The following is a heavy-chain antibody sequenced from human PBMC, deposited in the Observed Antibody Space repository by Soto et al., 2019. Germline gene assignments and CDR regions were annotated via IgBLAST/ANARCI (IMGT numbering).Heavy chain of an antibody. CDR2: IVVGSGNT. CDR1: GFTFTSSA. Sequence: QMQLVQSGPEVKKPGTSVKVSCKASGFTFTSSAVQWVRQARGQRLEWIGWIVVGSGNTNYAQKFQERVTITRDMSTSTSYMELSSLRSEDTAVYYCAASDYSNPPDYYYYGMDVWGQGTTGTVSS. V-gene: IGHV1-58*01. D-gene: IGHD4-4*01. CDR3: AASDYSNPPDYYYYGMDV. J-gene: IGHJ6*02.